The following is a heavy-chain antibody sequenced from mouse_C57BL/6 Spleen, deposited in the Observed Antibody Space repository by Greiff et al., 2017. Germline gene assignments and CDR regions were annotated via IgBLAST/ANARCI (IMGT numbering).Heavy chain of an antibody. CDR3: ARRDYGVYWYFDV. Sequence: DVQLQESGGGLVKPGGSLKLSCAASGFTFSDYGMHWVRQAPEKGLVWVAYISSGSSAIYYADTVKGRFTISRDNAKNTLFLQMTSLRSEDTAMYYCARRDYGVYWYFDVWGTGTTVTVSS. J-gene: IGHJ1*03. CDR1: GFTFSDYG. D-gene: IGHD2-4*01. V-gene: IGHV5-17*01. CDR2: ISSGSSAI.